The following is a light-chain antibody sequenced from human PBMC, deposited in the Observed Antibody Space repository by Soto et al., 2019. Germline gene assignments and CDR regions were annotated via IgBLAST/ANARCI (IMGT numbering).Light chain of an antibody. V-gene: IGLV2-14*01. J-gene: IGLJ1*01. CDR3: SSYSITTSLYV. Sequence: QSALTQPASVSGSPGQSITISCTGTSSDVGGYNYVSWYQQHPGKAPKLMIYEVSNRPSGVSNRFSGSKSGNTASLTISGLQPEDEADYYCSSYSITTSLYVFGTGTKLTVL. CDR1: SSDVGGYNY. CDR2: EVS.